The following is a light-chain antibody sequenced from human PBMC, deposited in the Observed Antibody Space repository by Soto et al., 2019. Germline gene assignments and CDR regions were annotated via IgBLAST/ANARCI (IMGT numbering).Light chain of an antibody. Sequence: QSALTQPPSGTGYPGQSVTISCTGTSSDVGGYNYVSWYQQHPGKAPELIISEVNKRPSGVPDRFSGFKSGNTASLTVSGLQGEDEADYYCSSYAGSGQVVFGGGTKLTVL. V-gene: IGLV2-8*01. CDR2: EVN. CDR3: SSYAGSGQVV. J-gene: IGLJ2*01. CDR1: SSDVGGYNY.